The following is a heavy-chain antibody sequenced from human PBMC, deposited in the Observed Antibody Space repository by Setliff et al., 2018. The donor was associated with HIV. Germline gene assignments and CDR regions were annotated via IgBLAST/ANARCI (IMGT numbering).Heavy chain of an antibody. J-gene: IGHJ6*03. CDR3: ARHPRHYNILTGYRYYYMDV. Sequence: SETLSLTCTVSGGSISSTNYFWGWIRQPPGKGLEWIGTIYYHGSTYYNPSLKSRVTISIDTSKNQFSLKLTSVTAADTAVYYCARHPRHYNILTGYRYYYMDVWGKGTTVTVS. D-gene: IGHD3-9*01. V-gene: IGHV4-39*01. CDR1: GGSISSTNYF. CDR2: IYYHGST.